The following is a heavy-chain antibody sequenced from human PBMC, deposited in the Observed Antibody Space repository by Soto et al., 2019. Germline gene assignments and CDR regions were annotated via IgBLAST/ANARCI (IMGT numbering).Heavy chain of an antibody. CDR1: GGSITDYY. V-gene: IGHV4-59*01. CDR3: ARAFAGFGAYWYFDL. D-gene: IGHD3-16*01. J-gene: IGHJ2*01. CDR2: GYHSVSI. Sequence: SETLSLTCTVSGGSITDYYWSWIRQPPGKALEWIGYGYHSVSIHYNPSLKTRVTISLDTSENQFSLRLSSVTAADTAVYYCARAFAGFGAYWYFDLWGRGTLVTVSS.